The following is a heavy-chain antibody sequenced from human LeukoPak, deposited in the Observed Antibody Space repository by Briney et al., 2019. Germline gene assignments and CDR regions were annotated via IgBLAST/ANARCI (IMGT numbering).Heavy chain of an antibody. J-gene: IGHJ4*02. D-gene: IGHD3-3*01. CDR1: GGSISSSTYY. V-gene: IGHV4-39*01. CDR3: ARHLRPYFDY. CDR2: IFYSGST. Sequence: SETLSLTCTVSGGSISSSTYYWGWIRQPPGKGLEWIGTIFYSGSTYYNPPLKSRLTISVDTSKNQYSLRLSSVTAADTAVYYCARHLRPYFDYWGQGTLVTVSS.